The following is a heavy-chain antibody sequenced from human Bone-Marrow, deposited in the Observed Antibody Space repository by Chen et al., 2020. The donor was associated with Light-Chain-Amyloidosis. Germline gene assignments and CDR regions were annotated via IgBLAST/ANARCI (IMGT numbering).Heavy chain of an antibody. CDR1: GYTFPNYW. CDR2: TYPDDSDA. V-gene: IGHV5-51*01. D-gene: IGHD5-12*01. J-gene: IGHJ4*02. CDR3: ARRRDGYNFDY. Sequence: EVQLEQSGPEVKKPGESLKISCKGSGYTFPNYWSGWVRQMPGKGLEWMGVTYPDDSDARYRPSLECQVTISADKSITTAYLQWRSRNASDTAMYDCARRRDGYNFDYWGQGTLVTVSS.